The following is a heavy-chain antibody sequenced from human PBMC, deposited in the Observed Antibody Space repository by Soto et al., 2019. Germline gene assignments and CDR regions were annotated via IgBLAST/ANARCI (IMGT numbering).Heavy chain of an antibody. CDR3: ARAISGYVT. V-gene: IGHV1-3*01. CDR2: INAGNGDT. Sequence: QVQLVQSGAEMKKPGASVKLSCKASGITYNTYAIHWVRQAPGQGLEWMGWINAGNGDTRYSQNFQGRVTLTRDPSASTVFMVLDSLKFEDTGVYYCARAISGYVTWGQGTLVT. J-gene: IGHJ4*02. D-gene: IGHD5-12*01. CDR1: GITYNTYA.